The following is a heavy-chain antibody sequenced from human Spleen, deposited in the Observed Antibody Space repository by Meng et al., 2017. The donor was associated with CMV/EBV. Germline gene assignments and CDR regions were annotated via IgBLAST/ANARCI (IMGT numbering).Heavy chain of an antibody. V-gene: IGHV1-2*02. CDR1: GGTFSSYA. J-gene: IGHJ6*02. Sequence: ASVKVSCKASGGTFSSYAISWVRQAPGQGLEWMGWINPNSGGTNYAQKFQGRVTMTRDTSISTAYMELSRLRSDDTAVYYCARPLRRTYHYESSGYYSYYYYGMDVWGQGTPVTVSS. D-gene: IGHD3-22*01. CDR2: INPNSGGT. CDR3: ARPLRRTYHYESSGYYSYYYYGMDV.